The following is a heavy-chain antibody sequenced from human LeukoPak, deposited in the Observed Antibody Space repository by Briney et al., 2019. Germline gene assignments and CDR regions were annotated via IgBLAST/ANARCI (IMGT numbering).Heavy chain of an antibody. CDR3: ARCSTGLVRYFDY. CDR1: GFTFRSYS. D-gene: IGHD6-19*01. J-gene: IGHJ4*02. Sequence: PGGSLRLSCAASGFTFRSYSMNWVRQAPGKGLEWVSYISSSSSTIYYADSVKGRFTISRDNAKNSLYLQMNSLRTEDTAVYYCARCSTGLVRYFDYWGQGTLVTVSS. CDR2: ISSSSSTI. V-gene: IGHV3-48*01.